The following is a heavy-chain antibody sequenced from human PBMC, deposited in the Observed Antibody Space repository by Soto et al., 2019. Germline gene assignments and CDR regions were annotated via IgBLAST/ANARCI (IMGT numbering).Heavy chain of an antibody. Sequence: GGSLRLSCAASGLTVSSSYMSWVRQAPGKGLQWVSVIYSAGSTYYANSVKGRFTISRGISTNMVYLQMSSLTDEDTAVYYCARAREQEYSSAIFFDIWGQGALVTVSS. J-gene: IGHJ4*02. CDR3: ARAREQEYSSAIFFDI. CDR2: IYSAGST. V-gene: IGHV3-53*01. CDR1: GLTVSSSY. D-gene: IGHD5-18*01.